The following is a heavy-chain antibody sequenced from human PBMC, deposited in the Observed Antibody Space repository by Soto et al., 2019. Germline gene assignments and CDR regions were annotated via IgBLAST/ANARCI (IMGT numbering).Heavy chain of an antibody. D-gene: IGHD3-10*01. Sequence: QVQLQESGPGLVKPSQTLSLICTVSGGSISSDGYYWNWIRQHPGKGLEWIGWIYYSGSTFYNSSLKTRITMSVDTSKNQFSLMLSSVTAADTAMYYCAREPPRGGFGRRWFDPWGQGTLVTFSS. CDR2: IYYSGST. CDR1: GGSISSDGYY. V-gene: IGHV4-31*03. J-gene: IGHJ5*02. CDR3: AREPPRGGFGRRWFDP.